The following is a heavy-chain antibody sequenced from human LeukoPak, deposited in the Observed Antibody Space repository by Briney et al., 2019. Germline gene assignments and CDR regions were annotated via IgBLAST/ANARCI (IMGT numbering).Heavy chain of an antibody. J-gene: IGHJ4*02. V-gene: IGHV3-48*03. CDR2: ISSSGSTI. Sequence: GGSLRLSCAASGFTFSSYEMYWVRQAPGKGPEWVSYISSSGSTIYYADSVKGRFTISRDNAKNSLYLQMNSLRAEDTAVYYCRAGGYSYGLPDYWGQGTLVTVSS. D-gene: IGHD5-18*01. CDR3: RAGGYSYGLPDY. CDR1: GFTFSSYE.